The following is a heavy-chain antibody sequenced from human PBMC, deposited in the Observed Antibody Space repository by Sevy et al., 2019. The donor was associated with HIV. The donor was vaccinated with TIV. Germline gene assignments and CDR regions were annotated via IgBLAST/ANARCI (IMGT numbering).Heavy chain of an antibody. Sequence: SETLSLKCSVSGGSVNNHYWTWIRQSPGKGLEWLGYAHYSGRPDYNPSLKSRLTISLDMSKNQFSLQLDYVTAADTAIYYCATFGTNFDRRFDPWGQGTLVTVSS. V-gene: IGHV4-59*02. CDR3: ATFGTNFDRRFDP. CDR1: GGSVNNHY. J-gene: IGHJ5*02. D-gene: IGHD2-8*01. CDR2: AHYSGRP.